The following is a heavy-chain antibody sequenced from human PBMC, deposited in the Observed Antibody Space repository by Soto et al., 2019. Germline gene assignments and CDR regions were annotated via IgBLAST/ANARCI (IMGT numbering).Heavy chain of an antibody. D-gene: IGHD3-22*01. V-gene: IGHV4-59*08. Sequence: SETLSLTCTVSGGSISSYYWSWIRQPPGKGLEWIGYIYYSGSTNYNPSLKSRVTISVDTSKNQFSLKLSSVTAADTAVYYCASQQGGDYDSSGYDYWGQGTLVTVSS. CDR3: ASQQGGDYDSSGYDY. CDR2: IYYSGST. J-gene: IGHJ4*02. CDR1: GGSISSYY.